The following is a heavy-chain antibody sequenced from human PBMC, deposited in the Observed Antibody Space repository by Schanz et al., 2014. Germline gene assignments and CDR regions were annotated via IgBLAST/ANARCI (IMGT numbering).Heavy chain of an antibody. CDR2: INQSGTT. CDR1: GGSFSSNY. D-gene: IGHD2-8*01. CDR3: TRGTSERLLIRSWQFAFDI. J-gene: IGHJ3*02. V-gene: IGHV4-34*02. Sequence: QVQLQQWGAGLLKPSETLSLTCAVYGGSFSSNYWSWIRQPPGKGLEWIGEINQSGTTNYNPSLKSRVTMPVDASKTQISLKLRSVTAADTAVYYCTRGTSERLLIRSWQFAFDIWGQGTMVTVSS.